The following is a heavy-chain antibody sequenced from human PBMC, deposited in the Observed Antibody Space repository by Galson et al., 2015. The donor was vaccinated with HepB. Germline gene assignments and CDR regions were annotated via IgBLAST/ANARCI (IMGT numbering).Heavy chain of an antibody. Sequence: SLRLSCAASGFTFSSYAMHWVRQAPGKGLEWVAVISYDGSNKYYADSVKGRFTISRDNSKNTLYLQMNSLRAEDTAVYYCARDKQWLVRRAYYFDYWGQGTLVTVSS. V-gene: IGHV3-30-3*01. J-gene: IGHJ4*02. CDR1: GFTFSSYA. CDR3: ARDKQWLVRRAYYFDY. D-gene: IGHD6-19*01. CDR2: ISYDGSNK.